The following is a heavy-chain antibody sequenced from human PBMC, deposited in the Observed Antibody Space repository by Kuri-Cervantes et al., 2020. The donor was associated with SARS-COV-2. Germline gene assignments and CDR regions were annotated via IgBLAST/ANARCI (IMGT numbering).Heavy chain of an antibody. CDR2: ISYDGTNA. D-gene: IGHD1-26*01. V-gene: IGHV3-30*18. CDR1: GFTFSSYE. J-gene: IGHJ4*02. CDR3: AKGALCEKCVISEEPFDY. Sequence: GESLKISCAASGFTFSSYEMHWVRQAPGKGLEWVAFISYDGTNAYYGDSVKGRFTISRDNSKNTLYLEMNSLRAEDTALYYCAKGALCEKCVISEEPFDYWGQGTLVTVSS.